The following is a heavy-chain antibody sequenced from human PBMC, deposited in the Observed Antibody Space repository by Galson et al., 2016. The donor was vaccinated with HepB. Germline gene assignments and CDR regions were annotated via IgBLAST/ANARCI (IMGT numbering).Heavy chain of an antibody. Sequence: QSGAEVKKPGESLRISCKGSGSNFTSYWISWVRQMPGKGLEWMGRIDLSDSYTKYSPSFRDHVSMSADKSITAAFLQWRSLKASDTAIYFCARHEGSSMAALGSWGQGTLVTVSS. D-gene: IGHD6-6*01. CDR3: ARHEGSSMAALGS. CDR1: GSNFTSYW. CDR2: IDLSDSYT. J-gene: IGHJ5*02. V-gene: IGHV5-10-1*01.